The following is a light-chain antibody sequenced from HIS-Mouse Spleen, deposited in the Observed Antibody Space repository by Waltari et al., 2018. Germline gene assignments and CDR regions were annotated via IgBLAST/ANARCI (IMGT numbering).Light chain of an antibody. Sequence: QSALTQPPSASGSPGQSVTISCTGTSSDVGGYNYVSWYQQHPGKAPKLMIYDASKRPSGVPDRFAGSKSGNTASLTVSGLQAEDEADYYCSSYAGSNNLVFGGGTKLTVL. V-gene: IGLV2-8*01. CDR1: SSDVGGYNY. CDR3: SSYAGSNNLV. CDR2: DAS. J-gene: IGLJ2*01.